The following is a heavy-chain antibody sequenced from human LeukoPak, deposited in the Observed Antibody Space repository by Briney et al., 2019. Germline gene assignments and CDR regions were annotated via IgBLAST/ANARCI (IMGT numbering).Heavy chain of an antibody. D-gene: IGHD5-24*01. V-gene: IGHV4-59*01. J-gene: IGHJ4*02. CDR2: IYYSGST. Sequence: SETLSLTCTVSGGSISSYYWSWIRQPPGKGLEWIEYIYYSGSTNYNPSLKSRVTISVDASKNQFSLKLSSVTAADTAVYYCARGDGHNFDYWGQGTLVTVSS. CDR3: ARGDGHNFDY. CDR1: GGSISSYY.